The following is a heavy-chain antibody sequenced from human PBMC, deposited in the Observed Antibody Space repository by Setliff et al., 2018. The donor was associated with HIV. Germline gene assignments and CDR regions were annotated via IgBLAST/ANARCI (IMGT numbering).Heavy chain of an antibody. CDR3: AKQSSGSPEYFQH. D-gene: IGHD1-26*01. V-gene: IGHV4-38-2*01. J-gene: IGHJ1*01. CDR2: IYHSGST. Sequence: SETLSLTCAVSGYSISSGFYWGWIRQPPGKGLEWIGTIYHSGSTYYNPSLKSRVTVSVDTSKNQFSLKVSSVTAADTAVYYCAKQSSGSPEYFQHWGQGTLVTVSS. CDR1: GYSISSGFY.